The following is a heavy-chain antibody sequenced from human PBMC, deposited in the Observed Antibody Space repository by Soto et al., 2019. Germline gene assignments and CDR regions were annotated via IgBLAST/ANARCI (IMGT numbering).Heavy chain of an antibody. V-gene: IGHV1-18*01. Sequence: QVQLVQSGAEVKKPGASVKVSCKASGYTFTSYGISWVRQAPGQGLEWMGWISAYNGNTNYAQKLQGRVTMTTDTSTSTAYMALRSLRSGATAVYYCARDRYYGSGSSPIPCDYWGQGTLVPVSS. CDR1: GYTFTSYG. D-gene: IGHD3-10*01. CDR2: ISAYNGNT. J-gene: IGHJ4*02. CDR3: ARDRYYGSGSSPIPCDY.